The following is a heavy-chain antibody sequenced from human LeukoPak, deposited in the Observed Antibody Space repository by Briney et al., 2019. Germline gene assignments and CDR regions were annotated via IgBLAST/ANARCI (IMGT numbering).Heavy chain of an antibody. D-gene: IGHD6-19*01. Sequence: ASVKVSCKASGYTFTGYYLHWMRQAPGQGLEWMGWINGNSGDTNYAQKFQGRVTMTRGTSISTAYMDLIRLTSDDTAVYYCVRVAVTGIVYFQYWGQGTLVTVPS. V-gene: IGHV1-2*02. CDR2: INGNSGDT. CDR1: GYTFTGYY. J-gene: IGHJ1*01. CDR3: VRVAVTGIVYFQY.